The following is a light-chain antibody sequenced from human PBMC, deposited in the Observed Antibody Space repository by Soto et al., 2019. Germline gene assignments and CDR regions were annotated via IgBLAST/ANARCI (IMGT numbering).Light chain of an antibody. J-gene: IGLJ1*01. V-gene: IGLV2-8*01. Sequence: QSALTQPPSASGSPGQSVTISCTGTSSDVGGYNFVSWYQHHPGKAPKLIIYEVTKRPSGVPNRFSGSKSGNTASLTVSGLQAEDEADYYCNSYAGSNTYVFGIGTKLTVL. CDR3: NSYAGSNTYV. CDR1: SSDVGGYNF. CDR2: EVT.